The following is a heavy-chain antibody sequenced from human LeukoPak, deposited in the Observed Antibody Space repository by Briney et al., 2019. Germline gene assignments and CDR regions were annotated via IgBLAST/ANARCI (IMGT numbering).Heavy chain of an antibody. Sequence: PGGSLRLSCAASGFTLSSYSMNWVRQAPGKGLEWISYIDSDTYGNTIYYPHTVKGRFTISRDNAKNSLYLQMDSLRDEDTAVYYCARDRIAAGTYYYYGMDVWGQGTTVTVSS. CDR2: IDSDTYGNTI. CDR1: GFTLSSYS. CDR3: ARDRIAAGTYYYYGMDV. J-gene: IGHJ6*02. V-gene: IGHV3-48*02. D-gene: IGHD6-13*01.